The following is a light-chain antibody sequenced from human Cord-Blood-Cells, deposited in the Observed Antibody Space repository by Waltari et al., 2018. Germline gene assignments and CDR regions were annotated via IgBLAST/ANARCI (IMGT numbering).Light chain of an antibody. Sequence: DIVMTQSPDSLAVTLGDRDTINCKSSQSVLYSSNNKNYLACYQEKPGQPTRRLMYWASTRESWVTYRFSGSGSGTDFTLTISRLQAEDVAGYYCQQYYSTPRTFGQGTKVEIK. CDR3: QQYYSTPRT. CDR1: QSVLYSSNNKNY. CDR2: WAS. J-gene: IGKJ1*01. V-gene: IGKV4-1*01.